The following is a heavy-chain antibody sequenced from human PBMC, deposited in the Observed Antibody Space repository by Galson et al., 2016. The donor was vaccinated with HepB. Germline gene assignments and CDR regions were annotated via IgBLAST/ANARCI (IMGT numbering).Heavy chain of an antibody. Sequence: SLRLSCAASGFTFRIYHMTWVRQAPGKGLEWVSAISSGGSTYYADSVKGRFSISRDNSKNILYLQMNSLRVEDTAVYYCARRDGDMQPSDYWGQGTLVTDSS. V-gene: IGHV3-23*01. CDR2: ISSGGST. CDR3: ARRDGDMQPSDY. J-gene: IGHJ4*02. CDR1: GFTFRIYH. D-gene: IGHD5-24*01.